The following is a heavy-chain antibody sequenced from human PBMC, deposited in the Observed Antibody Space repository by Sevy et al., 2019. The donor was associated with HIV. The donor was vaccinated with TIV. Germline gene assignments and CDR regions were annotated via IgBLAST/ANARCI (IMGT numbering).Heavy chain of an antibody. CDR2: ISYDGSNK. V-gene: IGHV3-30-3*01. CDR1: GFTFSSYA. D-gene: IGHD6-19*01. J-gene: IGHJ4*02. CDR3: ARGLAVAEQSAGKNDY. Sequence: GGSLRLSCVASGFTFSSYAMHWVRQAPGKGLEWVAVISYDGSNKYYADSVKGRFTISRDNSKNTLYLQMNSLRAEDTAVYYCARGLAVAEQSAGKNDYWGQGTLVTVSS.